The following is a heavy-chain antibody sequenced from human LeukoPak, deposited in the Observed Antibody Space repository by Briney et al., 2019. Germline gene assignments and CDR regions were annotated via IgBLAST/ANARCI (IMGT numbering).Heavy chain of an antibody. Sequence: SETLSLTCTVSGGSISSYYWSWIRQPPGKGLEWIGYIYYSGSTNYNPSPKSRVTISVDTSKNQFSLKLSSVTAADTAVYYCARNSGSYLGSFDYWGQGALVTVSS. CDR3: ARNSGSYLGSFDY. CDR2: IYYSGST. V-gene: IGHV4-59*01. J-gene: IGHJ4*02. D-gene: IGHD1-26*01. CDR1: GGSISSYY.